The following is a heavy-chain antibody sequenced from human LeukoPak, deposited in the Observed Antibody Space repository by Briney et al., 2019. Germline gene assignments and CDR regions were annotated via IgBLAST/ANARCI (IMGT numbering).Heavy chain of an antibody. J-gene: IGHJ3*02. V-gene: IGHV4-31*03. CDR3: ARGVKGLRGAFDI. D-gene: IGHD3-10*01. CDR1: GGAISSGVYY. Sequence: SETLSLTCTVSGGAISSGVYYWSWIRQHPGKGLEWIGYIYYSGSTYSNPSLKSRLTMSVDISKNQFSLKLSSVTAADTAVYYCARGVKGLRGAFDIWGQGTMVTVSS. CDR2: IYYSGST.